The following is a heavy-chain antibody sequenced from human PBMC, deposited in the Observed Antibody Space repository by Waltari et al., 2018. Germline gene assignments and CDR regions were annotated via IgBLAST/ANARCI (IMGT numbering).Heavy chain of an antibody. V-gene: IGHV1-69*02. D-gene: IGHD5-12*01. CDR3: ARRVSTKGAFEV. Sequence: QVQLVQSGPEVKQPGSSVKVSCKSSGGPFSSVGLHWLRQAPGQGLEWMGKINPKPGITDYEQKFQGRLRITADRSTTTGYMELRSLGTEDTAIYYCARRVSTKGAFEVWGRGTLVTVSP. CDR1: GGPFSSVG. CDR2: INPKPGIT. J-gene: IGHJ3*01.